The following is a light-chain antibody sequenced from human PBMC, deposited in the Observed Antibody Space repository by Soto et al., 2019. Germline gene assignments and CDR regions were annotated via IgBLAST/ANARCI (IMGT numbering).Light chain of an antibody. J-gene: IGKJ4*01. V-gene: IGKV1-5*01. Sequence: DIQMTQSPSTLSASVGDRVTITCRASQSISSWLDWYKQKPGKAPKLLIYDASSLESGVPSRFSGSGSDAEFTLTIDNLQPDDFATYHYQQYNRYSLTFGGGTKVEIK. CDR3: QQYNRYSLT. CDR1: QSISSW. CDR2: DAS.